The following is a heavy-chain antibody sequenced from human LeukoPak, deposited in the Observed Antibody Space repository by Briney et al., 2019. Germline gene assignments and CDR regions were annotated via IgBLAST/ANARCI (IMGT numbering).Heavy chain of an antibody. Sequence: ASVKVSCKASGYTFTSYGISWVRQAPGQGLEWMGWINPNSGGTNYAQKFQGRVTMTRDTSISTAYMELSRLRSDDTAVYYCARSPDYGDYPFDYWGQGTLVTVSS. J-gene: IGHJ4*02. V-gene: IGHV1-2*02. CDR1: GYTFTSYG. CDR2: INPNSGGT. D-gene: IGHD4-17*01. CDR3: ARSPDYGDYPFDY.